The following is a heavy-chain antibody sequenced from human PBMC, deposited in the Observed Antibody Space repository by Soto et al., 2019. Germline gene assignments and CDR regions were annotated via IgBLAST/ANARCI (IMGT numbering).Heavy chain of an antibody. CDR3: ANHAQQSGFDY. CDR2: ISYHGSKT. D-gene: IGHD2-2*01. V-gene: IGHV3-30*18. J-gene: IGHJ4*02. CDR1: GFNFSNYG. Sequence: QVQLVESGGGVVQPGRSLRLSCAASGFNFSNYGMHWVRQAPGKGLEWVAVISYHGSKTYYGDSVKGRFTISRDNSKNTLYLQMNSLRVEDTAVYYCANHAQQSGFDYWGQGTLVTVSS.